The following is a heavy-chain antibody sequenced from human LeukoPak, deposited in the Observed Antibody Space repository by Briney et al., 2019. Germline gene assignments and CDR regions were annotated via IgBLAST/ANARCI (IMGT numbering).Heavy chain of an antibody. CDR2: ISYDGSNK. Sequence: GGSLRLSCAASGFTFSSYAMHWVRQAPGKGLEWVAVISYDGSNKYYADSVKGRFTISRDITKNTLYLQMNSLRAEDPAVFFCAKDRDGYVWGSYRLWGQGTLVTVSS. CDR1: GFTFSSYA. D-gene: IGHD3-16*02. CDR3: AKDRDGYVWGSYRL. J-gene: IGHJ4*02. V-gene: IGHV3-30*04.